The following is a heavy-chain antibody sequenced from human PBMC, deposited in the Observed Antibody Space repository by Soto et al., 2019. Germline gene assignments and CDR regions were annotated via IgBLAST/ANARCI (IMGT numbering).Heavy chain of an antibody. J-gene: IGHJ4*02. CDR3: ARGLDY. V-gene: IGHV3-33*01. Sequence: QVQLVESGGGVVQPGRSLRLSCAASGFTFSSYGMHWVRQAPGKGLEWVAVIWYDGSNKYYADSVKGRFTISRDNSKNTRYLHMNSLRAEDTAVYYCARGLDYWGQGTLVTVSS. CDR1: GFTFSSYG. CDR2: IWYDGSNK.